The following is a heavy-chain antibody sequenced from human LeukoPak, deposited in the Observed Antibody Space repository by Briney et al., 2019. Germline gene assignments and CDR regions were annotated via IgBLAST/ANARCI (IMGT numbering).Heavy chain of an antibody. CDR2: INPNSGDT. J-gene: IGHJ5*02. CDR1: GYTFTDYY. Sequence: ASVKVSCKASGYTFTDYYINWVRQAPGQGLEWIGWINPNSGDTNYAQKFQDRVTMTRDTSISTAYIELNFLRSDDTAVFYCARGDYYGSPKAVAAWGQGTPVTVSS. V-gene: IGHV1-2*02. CDR3: ARGDYYGSPKAVAA. D-gene: IGHD3-10*01.